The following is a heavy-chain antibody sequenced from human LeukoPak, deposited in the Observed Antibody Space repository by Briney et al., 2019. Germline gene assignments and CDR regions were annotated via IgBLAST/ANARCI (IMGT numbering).Heavy chain of an antibody. J-gene: IGHJ4*02. CDR3: ARERVVAANDKAPFDY. CDR1: GGSFSSYY. Sequence: SETLSLTCAVYGGSFSSYYWGWIRQPPGKGLEWIGSIYYSGSTYYNPSLKSRVTISVDTSKNQFSLKLSSVTAADTAVYYCARERVVAANDKAPFDYWGQGTLVTVSS. V-gene: IGHV4-39*07. CDR2: IYYSGST. D-gene: IGHD2-15*01.